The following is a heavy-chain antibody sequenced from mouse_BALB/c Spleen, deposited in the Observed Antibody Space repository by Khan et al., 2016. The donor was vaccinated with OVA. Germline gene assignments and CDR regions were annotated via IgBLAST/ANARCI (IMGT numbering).Heavy chain of an antibody. CDR3: AHSLLLYAMDY. V-gene: IGHV14-3*02. CDR2: IDPANGKT. CDR1: GFNIKDTY. D-gene: IGHD1-2*01. Sequence: VQLQQSGAEFVKPGASVKLSCTASGFNIKDTYIHWVKQRPEQGLEWIGRIDPANGKTNYDPTCQGKATITADTSSNTAYLHLSSLTSEDTVVYYCAHSLLLYAMDYWGQGTSVTVSS. J-gene: IGHJ4*01.